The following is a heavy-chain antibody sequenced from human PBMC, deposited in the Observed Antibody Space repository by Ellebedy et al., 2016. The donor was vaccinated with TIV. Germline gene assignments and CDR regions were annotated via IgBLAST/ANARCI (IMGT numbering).Heavy chain of an antibody. Sequence: GGSLRLSXAASGFTFSSYTMIWVRQAPGKGLEWVSGIKGDGSRITYADSVRGRFTISRDNAKNTVYLQMNSLRADDTAVYYCASLGSPEWGQGTMVTVSS. CDR2: IKGDGSRI. J-gene: IGHJ3*01. CDR3: ASLGSPE. V-gene: IGHV3-74*03. D-gene: IGHD7-27*01. CDR1: GFTFSSYT.